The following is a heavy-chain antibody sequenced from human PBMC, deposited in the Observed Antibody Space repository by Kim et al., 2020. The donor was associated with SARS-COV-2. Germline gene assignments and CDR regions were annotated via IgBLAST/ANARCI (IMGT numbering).Heavy chain of an antibody. Sequence: GGSLRLSCAASGFTFRDFAMSWVRQAPGKGLEWVSAISGSDGRTWYADSVRGRFTVSRDNSRNTLYLQMTSLRAEDTAVYYGVKDLGFGRAGVTPRAELWGQGTLVTVSS. CDR1: GFTFRDFA. D-gene: IGHD3-10*01. J-gene: IGHJ4*02. CDR2: ISGSDGRT. V-gene: IGHV3-23*01. CDR3: VKDLGFGRAGVTPRAEL.